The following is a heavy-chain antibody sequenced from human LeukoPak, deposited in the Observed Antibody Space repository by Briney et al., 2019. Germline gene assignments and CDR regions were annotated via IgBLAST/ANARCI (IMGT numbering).Heavy chain of an antibody. CDR3: ARLRGSYYRAFDY. D-gene: IGHD1-26*01. CDR2: INPNSGGT. J-gene: IGHJ4*02. CDR1: GYTFTGHY. Sequence: ASVKVSCKASGYTFTGHYMHWVRQAPGQGLEWMGRINPNSGGTNYAQKFQGRVTMTRDTSISTAYMELSRLRSDDTAVYYCARLRGSYYRAFDYWGQGTLVTVSS. V-gene: IGHV1-2*06.